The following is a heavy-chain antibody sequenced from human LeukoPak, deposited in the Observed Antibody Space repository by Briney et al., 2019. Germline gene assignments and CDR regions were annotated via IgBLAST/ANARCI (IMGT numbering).Heavy chain of an antibody. Sequence: ASVKVSCKASGYTFTSYYMHWVRQAPGQGLEWMGIINPSGGSTSYAQKFQGRVTMTRDMSTSTVYMELSSLRSEDTAVYYCARSGYYDSSGYYSYYYYYMDVWGKGTTVTVSS. CDR2: INPSGGST. CDR1: GYTFTSYY. D-gene: IGHD3-22*01. CDR3: ARSGYYDSSGYYSYYYYYMDV. J-gene: IGHJ6*03. V-gene: IGHV1-46*01.